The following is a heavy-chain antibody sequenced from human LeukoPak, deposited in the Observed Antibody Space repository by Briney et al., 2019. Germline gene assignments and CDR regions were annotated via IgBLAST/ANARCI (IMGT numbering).Heavy chain of an antibody. J-gene: IGHJ6*02. Sequence: GWSLRLSCAASGFNFRRYGLHWLHQAPGKSLEWVAFLWSDGSNTNYADSVKGRFTISRDTSKNSLYLQMNSLRAEDTAVYYCARDGPHYDLDVWGQGTTVTVSS. V-gene: IGHV3-33*01. CDR1: GFNFRRYG. CDR2: LWSDGSNT. CDR3: ARDGPHYDLDV. D-gene: IGHD3-3*01.